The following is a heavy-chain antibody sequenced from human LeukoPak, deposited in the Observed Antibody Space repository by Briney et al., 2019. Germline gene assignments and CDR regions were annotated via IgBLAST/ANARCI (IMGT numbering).Heavy chain of an antibody. J-gene: IGHJ5*02. V-gene: IGHV4-4*07. D-gene: IGHD6-6*01. CDR3: ARGSSSSSNWFDP. CDR1: GGSIGSYY. Sequence: SETLSLTCTVSGGSIGSYYWSWVRQPAGKGLEWIGRIYTSGSTNYNPSLKSRVTMSVDTSKNQLSLKLSSVTAADTAVYYCARGSSSSSNWFDPWGQGTLVTVSS. CDR2: IYTSGST.